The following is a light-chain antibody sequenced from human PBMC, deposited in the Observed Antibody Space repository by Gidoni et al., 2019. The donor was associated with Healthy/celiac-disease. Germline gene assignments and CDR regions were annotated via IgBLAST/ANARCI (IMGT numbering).Light chain of an antibody. CDR1: QSVSSSY. CDR3: QRYGSSPPWT. CDR2: GAS. Sequence: EIVLTPFPGTLSLSPGESATLSCRASQSVSSSYVAWYQQKPGQAPRLRIYGASSRTTGIPDRVSGSGSGTDFNLTISRLGPEDFAVYYCQRYGSSPPWTFGRGTKVEI. V-gene: IGKV3-20*01. J-gene: IGKJ1*01.